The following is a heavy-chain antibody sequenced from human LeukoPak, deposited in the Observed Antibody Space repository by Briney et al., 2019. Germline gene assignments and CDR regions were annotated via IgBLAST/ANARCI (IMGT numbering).Heavy chain of an antibody. CDR2: INSDGSTT. J-gene: IGHJ4*02. CDR3: ARAMISGSDY. CDR1: GXTFSSSW. V-gene: IGHV3-74*01. Sequence: GGSLRLSCAASGXTFSSSWMHWVRQAPGKGLVWVSRINSDGSTTTYADSVKGRFAISRDNAKNTVYLQMNSLRAEDTAVYYCARAMISGSDYWGQGTLVTVSS. D-gene: IGHD3-22*01.